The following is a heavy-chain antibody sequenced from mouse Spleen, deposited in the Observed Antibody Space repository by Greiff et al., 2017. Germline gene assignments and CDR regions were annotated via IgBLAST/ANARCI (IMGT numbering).Heavy chain of an antibody. CDR2: IYPGSGNT. V-gene: IGHV1-66*01. Sequence: QVQLKQSGPELVKPGASVKISCKASGYSFTSYYIHWVKQRPGQGLEWIGWIYPGSGNTKYNEKFKGKATLTADTSSSTAYMQLSSLTSEDSAVYYCARTPHYYGSSSYYFDYWGQGTTLTVSS. CDR1: GYSFTSYY. D-gene: IGHD1-1*01. CDR3: ARTPHYYGSSSYYFDY. J-gene: IGHJ2*01.